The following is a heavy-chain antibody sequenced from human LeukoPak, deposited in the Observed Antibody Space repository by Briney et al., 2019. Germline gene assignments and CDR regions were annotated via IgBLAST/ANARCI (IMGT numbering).Heavy chain of an antibody. Sequence: ASVKVSCKASGYTFTYYYMHWVRQAPGQGLEWMGWINPNSGGTNYAQKFQGRVTMTRDTSISTAYMELSRLTSDDTAMYYCARTYSSSPADYFDYWGQGTLVTVSS. D-gene: IGHD6-6*01. J-gene: IGHJ4*02. CDR3: ARTYSSSPADYFDY. CDR1: GYTFTYYY. V-gene: IGHV1-2*02. CDR2: INPNSGGT.